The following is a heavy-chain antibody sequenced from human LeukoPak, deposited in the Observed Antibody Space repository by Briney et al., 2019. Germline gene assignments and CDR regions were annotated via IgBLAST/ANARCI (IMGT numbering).Heavy chain of an antibody. CDR1: GYTFSSYC. CDR2: ISAYNGNT. J-gene: IGHJ4*02. Sequence: GASVKVPCKASGYTFSSYCISWVRQAPGHGLERMGWISAYNGNTNYAQKLQGRVTMTTDTSTNTAYMELRSLRSDDTAVYYCARATGSETSYYFGGQGTLLSVSS. D-gene: IGHD3-10*01. CDR3: ARATGSETSYYF. V-gene: IGHV1-18*01.